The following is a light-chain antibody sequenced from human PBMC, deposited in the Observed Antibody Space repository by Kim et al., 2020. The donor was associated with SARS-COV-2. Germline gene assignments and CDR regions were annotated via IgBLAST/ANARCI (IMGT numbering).Light chain of an antibody. Sequence: GQKGTISCSGSSANIGNNYVSWYQQLPGTAPKLLIYDNNKRPSGIPDRVSGSKSGTSATLGITGLQTGDEADYYCGTWDSSLSAGVFGGGTQLTVL. CDR3: GTWDSSLSAGV. CDR1: SANIGNNY. J-gene: IGLJ3*02. CDR2: DNN. V-gene: IGLV1-51*01.